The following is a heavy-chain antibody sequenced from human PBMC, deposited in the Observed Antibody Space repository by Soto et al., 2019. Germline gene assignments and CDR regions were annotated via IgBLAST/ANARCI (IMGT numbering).Heavy chain of an antibody. V-gene: IGHV1-69*01. CDR2: IIPIFGTA. CDR1: GGTFSSYA. Sequence: QVQLVQSGGEVKKPGSSVKVSCKASGGTFSSYAISWVRQAPGQGLEWMGGIIPIFGTANYAQKFQGRVTITADESTRTAYMELSSLTSEDTAMHYYASIEVPASGYSGYDNYYYYGMDVWGQGTTVTVSS. CDR3: ASIEVPASGYSGYDNYYYYGMDV. D-gene: IGHD5-12*01. J-gene: IGHJ6*02.